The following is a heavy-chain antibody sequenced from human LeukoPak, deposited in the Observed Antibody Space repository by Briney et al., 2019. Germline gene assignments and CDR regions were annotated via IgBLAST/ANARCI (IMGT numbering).Heavy chain of an antibody. V-gene: IGHV3-7*01. J-gene: IGHJ3*01. CDR1: GFTSTTAW. D-gene: IGHD6-13*01. Sequence: GGSLALSCAISGFTSTTAWMTWVRQAPGKGLEWVADIRQDGSDKYYVDSVKGRFIISRDNAKKSVSLHMNNLRVEDTAVYYCVVYKYILSWSAFDFWGRGTMVTVSS. CDR2: IRQDGSDK. CDR3: VVYKYILSWSAFDF.